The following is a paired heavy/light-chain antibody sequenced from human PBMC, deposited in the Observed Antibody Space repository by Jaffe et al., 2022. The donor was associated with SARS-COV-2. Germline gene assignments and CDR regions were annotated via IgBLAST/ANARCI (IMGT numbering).Light chain of an antibody. V-gene: IGLV3-19*01. Sequence: SSELTQDPAVSVALGQTVRITCQGDSLRSYYATWYQQKPGQAPVLVIYGKNNRPSGIPDRFSGSSSGNTASLTITGALAEDEADYYCNSRDTSGNHVFGTGTKVTVL. CDR2: GKN. J-gene: IGLJ1*01. CDR3: NSRDTSGNHV. CDR1: SLRSYY.
Heavy chain of an antibody. Sequence: QVQLVQSGAEVKKPGASVKVSCKASGYTFTSYDINWVRQATGQGLEWMGWMNPNDGYTVYAQKFQGRVTMTRNTSISTAYMELSSLRSEDTAMYYCARGVYGAAAGTLFPYYYYNMDVWGKGTTVTVSS. J-gene: IGHJ6*03. V-gene: IGHV1-8*01. D-gene: IGHD6-13*01. CDR2: MNPNDGYT. CDR3: ARGVYGAAAGTLFPYYYYNMDV. CDR1: GYTFTSYD.